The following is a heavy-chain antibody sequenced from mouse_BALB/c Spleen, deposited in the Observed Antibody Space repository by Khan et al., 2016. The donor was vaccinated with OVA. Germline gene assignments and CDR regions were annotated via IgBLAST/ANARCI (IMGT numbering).Heavy chain of an antibody. CDR1: GFTFSDYG. CDR2: ISNLAYSI. Sequence: EVELVESGGGLVQPGGSRKLSCAASGFTFSDYGMAWVRQAPGKGPEWVAFISNLAYSIYYVDTVTGRFTISRENAKNTLYLEMSSLRSEDTSMYYCARSWAMDYWGQGTSVTVSS. J-gene: IGHJ4*01. CDR3: ARSWAMDY. V-gene: IGHV5-15*02.